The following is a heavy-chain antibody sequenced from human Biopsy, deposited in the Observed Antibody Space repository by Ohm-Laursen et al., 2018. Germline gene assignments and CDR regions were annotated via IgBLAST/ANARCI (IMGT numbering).Heavy chain of an antibody. CDR3: AKDRWERNLPYGGGVDL. D-gene: IGHD3-16*01. CDR2: ISHGGNDD. CDR1: GFTFSNYG. Sequence: SLRLSCAASGFTFSNYGIHWVRQAPGKGLEWVALISHGGNDDYYADSVEGRFTVSRDNSKNTVVLQMNSLRPEDTALYYCAKDRWERNLPYGGGVDLWGQGTTVTVSS. J-gene: IGHJ6*02. V-gene: IGHV3-30*18.